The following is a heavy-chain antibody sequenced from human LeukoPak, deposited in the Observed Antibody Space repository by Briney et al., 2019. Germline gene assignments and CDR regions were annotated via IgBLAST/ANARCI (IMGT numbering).Heavy chain of an antibody. Sequence: ASVKVSCKASGYTFTDYYMHWVRQAPGQGLEWMGWIKPNTGDTNSAQKFQGRVTLTRDTSISTAYMELSNLRFDDTAVYYCARAGTESRWGLPRADYYYMDVWAKGTTVTVSS. CDR2: IKPNTGDT. J-gene: IGHJ6*03. CDR3: ARAGTESRWGLPRADYYYMDV. CDR1: GYTFTDYY. V-gene: IGHV1-2*02. D-gene: IGHD1-1*01.